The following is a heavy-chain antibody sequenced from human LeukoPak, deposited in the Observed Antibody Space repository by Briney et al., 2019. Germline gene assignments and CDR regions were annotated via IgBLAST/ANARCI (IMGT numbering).Heavy chain of an antibody. J-gene: IGHJ6*03. D-gene: IGHD2-21*02. CDR3: ARYAYCGGDCYHPAHYYYYMDV. CDR2: ISYTSHK. V-gene: IGHV3-30*12. Sequence: PGGSLRLSCAASGFTFSTYGLQWVRQAPGKGLEWVSFISYTSHKYYADSVKGRFTISRDNSRDTWSLQMNSLRAEDTAVYYCARYAYCGGDCYHPAHYYYYMDVWGKGTTVTISS. CDR1: GFTFSTYG.